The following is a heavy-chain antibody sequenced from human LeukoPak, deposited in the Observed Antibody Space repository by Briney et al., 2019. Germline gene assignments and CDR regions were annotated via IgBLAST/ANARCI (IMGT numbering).Heavy chain of an antibody. Sequence: SVKVSCKASGGTFSSYALSWVRQAPGQGLEWMGRIIPILGIANYAQKFQGRVTITADKSTSTAYMELSSLRSEDTAVYYCASLSTTDYWGQGTLVTVSS. D-gene: IGHD1-1*01. V-gene: IGHV1-69*04. J-gene: IGHJ4*02. CDR1: GGTFSSYA. CDR2: IIPILGIA. CDR3: ASLSTTDY.